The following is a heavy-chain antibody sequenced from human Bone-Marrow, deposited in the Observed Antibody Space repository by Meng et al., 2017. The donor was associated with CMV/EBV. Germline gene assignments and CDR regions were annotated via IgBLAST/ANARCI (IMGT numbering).Heavy chain of an antibody. CDR1: GGTFSSYA. J-gene: IGHJ4*02. Sequence: SVKVSCKASGGTFSSYAISWVRQAPGQGLEWMGGIIPIFGTANYAQKFQGRVTITTDESTSTAYMELSSLRSEDTAVYYCARDKVGLWSGYYPDYWGQGTLVTVSS. V-gene: IGHV1-69*05. CDR3: ARDKVGLWSGYYPDY. D-gene: IGHD3-3*01. CDR2: IIPIFGTA.